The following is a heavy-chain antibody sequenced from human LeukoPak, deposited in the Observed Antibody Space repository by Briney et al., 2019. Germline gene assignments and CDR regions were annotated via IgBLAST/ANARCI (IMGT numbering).Heavy chain of an antibody. CDR3: ARDRDLVPYYFDY. V-gene: IGHV4-4*07. D-gene: IGHD2-2*01. CDR1: GGSISSYY. Sequence: SETLSLTCTVSGGSISSYYWNWIRQPAGKGPEWIVRIYTSGSTNYNPSLKSRVTMSVDTSKNQFSLRLSSVSAADTAVYYCARDRDLVPYYFDYWGQGILVTVSS. J-gene: IGHJ4*02. CDR2: IYTSGST.